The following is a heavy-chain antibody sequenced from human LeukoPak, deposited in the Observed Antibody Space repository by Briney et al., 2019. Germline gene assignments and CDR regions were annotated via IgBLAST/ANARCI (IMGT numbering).Heavy chain of an antibody. V-gene: IGHV3-23*01. CDR1: GFTFSSYA. CDR2: ISGSGGST. D-gene: IGHD7-27*01. J-gene: IGHJ4*02. Sequence: GRSLRLSCAASGFTFSSYAMSWVRQAPGKGLEWVSAISGSGGSTYYADSVKGRFTISRDNSKNTLYLQMSSLRAEDTAVYYCAKSPKLGLFDYWGQGTLVTVSS. CDR3: AKSPKLGLFDY.